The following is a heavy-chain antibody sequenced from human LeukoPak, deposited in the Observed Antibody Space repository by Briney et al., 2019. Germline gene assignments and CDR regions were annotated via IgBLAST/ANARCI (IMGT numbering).Heavy chain of an antibody. CDR1: GFTFSSYW. CDR2: IKQDGSEK. Sequence: PGGSLRLSCAASGFTFSSYWMSWVRQAPGKGREWVANIKQDGSEKYYVDSVKGRFTTSRDNAKNSLYLQMNSLRAEDTAVYYCARDLGESSGWYDYWGQGTLVTVSS. CDR3: ARDLGESSGWYDY. J-gene: IGHJ4*02. V-gene: IGHV3-7*01. D-gene: IGHD6-19*01.